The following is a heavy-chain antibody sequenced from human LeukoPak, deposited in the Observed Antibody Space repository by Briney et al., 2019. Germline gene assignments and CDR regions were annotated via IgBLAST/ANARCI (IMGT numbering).Heavy chain of an antibody. J-gene: IGHJ4*02. CDR2: ISAYNGNT. V-gene: IGHV1-18*01. Sequence: ASVKVSCTASGYTFTSYGISWVRQAPGQGLEWMGWISAYNGNTNYAQKLQGRVTMTTDTSTSTAYMELRSLRSDDTAVYYCALGWTRSGVATILYSFDYWGQGTLVTVSS. CDR1: GYTFTSYG. D-gene: IGHD5-12*01. CDR3: ALGWTRSGVATILYSFDY.